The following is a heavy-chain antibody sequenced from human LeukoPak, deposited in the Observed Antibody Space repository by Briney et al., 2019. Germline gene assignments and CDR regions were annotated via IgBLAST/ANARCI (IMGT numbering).Heavy chain of an antibody. D-gene: IGHD4-17*01. CDR3: ASLTTVTTRGFDP. Sequence: SETLSLTCTVSGGSISSSSYYWGWIRQPPGKGLEWVGSIYYSGSTYYNPSLKSRVTIPVDTSKNQFSLKLSSVTAADTAVYYCASLTTVTTRGFDPGGQGTLVTVSS. J-gene: IGHJ5*02. V-gene: IGHV4-39*01. CDR1: GGSISSSSYY. CDR2: IYYSGST.